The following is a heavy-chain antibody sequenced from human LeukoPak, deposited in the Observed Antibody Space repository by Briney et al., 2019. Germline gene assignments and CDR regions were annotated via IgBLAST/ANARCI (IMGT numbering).Heavy chain of an antibody. D-gene: IGHD5-18*01. CDR3: AREGVKGYSYGSYYFDY. Sequence: GRSLSLSCAASGFTYTKHAMHWVRQAPGKGREWVAVISYDGSNKMYADSVKGRFTISRDNSKNTLYLQMNSLRAEDTAVYHCAREGVKGYSYGSYYFDYWGQGTLVTASS. CDR2: ISYDGSNK. V-gene: IGHV3-30*04. CDR1: GFTYTKHA. J-gene: IGHJ4*02.